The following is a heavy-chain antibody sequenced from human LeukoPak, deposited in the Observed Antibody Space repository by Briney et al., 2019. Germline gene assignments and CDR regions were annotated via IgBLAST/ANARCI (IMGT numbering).Heavy chain of an antibody. CDR3: ARDLGLSYDFWSGYYNSPLDY. J-gene: IGHJ4*02. Sequence: GASVKVSCKASGYTFTNYGISWVRQAPGQGLEWMGWISAYNGNTNYAQKLQGRVTMTTDTSTSTAYMELRSLRSDDTAVYYCARDLGLSYDFWSGYYNSPLDYWGQGTLVTVSS. V-gene: IGHV1-18*01. CDR2: ISAYNGNT. CDR1: GYTFTNYG. D-gene: IGHD3-3*01.